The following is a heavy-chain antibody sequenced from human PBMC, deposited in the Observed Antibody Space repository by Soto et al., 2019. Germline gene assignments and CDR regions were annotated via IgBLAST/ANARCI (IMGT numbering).Heavy chain of an antibody. J-gene: IGHJ4*02. CDR2: IIPILGIA. Sequence: ASVKVSCKASGGTFSSYTISWVRQAPGQGLEWMGRIIPILGIANYAQKFQGGVTITADKSTSTAYMELSSLRSEDTAVYYCARDTGYCSGGSCYDGYYFDYWGQGTLVTVSS. CDR3: ARDTGYCSGGSCYDGYYFDY. V-gene: IGHV1-69*04. CDR1: GGTFSSYT. D-gene: IGHD2-15*01.